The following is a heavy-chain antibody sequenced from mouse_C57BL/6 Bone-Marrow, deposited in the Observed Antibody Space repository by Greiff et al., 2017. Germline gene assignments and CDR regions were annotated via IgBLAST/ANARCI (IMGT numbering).Heavy chain of an antibody. Sequence: QVQLQQSGPELVKPGASVKISCKASGYAFSNSWMNWVKQRPGKGLEWIGRIYPGDGATSYNRQFKGKATLTADQSSSTAYMQLSSLTSEDSAVYLCEKGATTEVAYGLAYWGQGTLVTVSA. J-gene: IGHJ3*01. V-gene: IGHV1-82*01. CDR2: IYPGDGAT. CDR3: EKGATTEVAYGLAY. D-gene: IGHD1-1*01. CDR1: GYAFSNSW.